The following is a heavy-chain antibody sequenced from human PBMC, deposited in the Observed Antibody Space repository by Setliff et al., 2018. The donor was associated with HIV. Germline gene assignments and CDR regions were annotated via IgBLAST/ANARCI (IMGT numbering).Heavy chain of an antibody. V-gene: IGHV3-7*01. J-gene: IGHJ1*01. Sequence: GGSLRLSCAASGFSINNYWMTWVRLAPGKGPEWVANIKPDGSQKNYVDSVRGRFTISRENAKDSLYLQMNSLRVEDTAVYYCARGYTGDFHWGQGTLVTVSS. D-gene: IGHD7-27*01. CDR1: GFSINNYW. CDR3: ARGYTGDFH. CDR2: IKPDGSQK.